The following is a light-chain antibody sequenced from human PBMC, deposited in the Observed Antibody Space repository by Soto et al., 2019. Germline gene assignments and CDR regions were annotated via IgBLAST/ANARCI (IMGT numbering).Light chain of an antibody. Sequence: DIQMTQSPSTLSASVGDRVTITCRASQSISSWLAWYQQKPGKAPKLLIYKASSLESGVPSRFSGSGSGTEFTLSISSLQPDDFAAYYCQQYNSYPLTFGGGTKVEIK. CDR3: QQYNSYPLT. CDR1: QSISSW. CDR2: KAS. J-gene: IGKJ4*01. V-gene: IGKV1-5*03.